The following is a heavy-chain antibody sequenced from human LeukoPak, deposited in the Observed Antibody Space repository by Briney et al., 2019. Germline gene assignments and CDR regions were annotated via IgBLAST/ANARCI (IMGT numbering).Heavy chain of an antibody. CDR3: TRPPSPEYYYDSSGYYFDY. J-gene: IGHJ4*02. Sequence: PGGSLRLSCAASGLTFSGSAMHWVRQASGKGLEWVGRIRSKANSYATAYAASVKGRFTISRDDSKNTAYLQMNSLKTEDTAVYYCTRPPSPEYYYDSSGYYFDYWGQGTLVTVSS. V-gene: IGHV3-73*01. D-gene: IGHD3-22*01. CDR2: IRSKANSYAT. CDR1: GLTFSGSA.